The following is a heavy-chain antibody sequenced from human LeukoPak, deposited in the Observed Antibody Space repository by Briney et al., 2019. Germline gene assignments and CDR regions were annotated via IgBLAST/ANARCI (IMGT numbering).Heavy chain of an antibody. CDR3: ALMVYATLPLSDYYGMDV. Sequence: ASVKVSCKASGYTFTSYDINWVRQATGQGLEWMGRMNPNSGNTGYAQKFQGRVTMTRNTSISTAYMELSSLRSEDTAVYYCALMVYATLPLSDYYGMDVWGQGTTVTVSS. CDR1: GYTFTSYD. D-gene: IGHD2-8*01. J-gene: IGHJ6*02. CDR2: MNPNSGNT. V-gene: IGHV1-8*01.